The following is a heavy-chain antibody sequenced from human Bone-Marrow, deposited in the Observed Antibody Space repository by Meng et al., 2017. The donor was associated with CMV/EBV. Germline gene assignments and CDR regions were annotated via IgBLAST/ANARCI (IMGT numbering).Heavy chain of an antibody. V-gene: IGHV3-66*02. D-gene: IGHD5-24*01. J-gene: IGHJ4*02. CDR1: GFTVSSNY. CDR2: IYSGGST. CDR3: ARELKGDGYTH. Sequence: ETLSLTCAASGFTVSSNYMSWVRQAPGKGLEWVSVIYSGGSTYYADSVKGRFTISRDNSKNTLYLQMNSLRAEDTAVYYCARELKGDGYTHWGQGTLVTVSS.